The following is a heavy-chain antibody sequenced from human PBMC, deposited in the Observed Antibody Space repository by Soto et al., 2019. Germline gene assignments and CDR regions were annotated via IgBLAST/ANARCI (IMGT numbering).Heavy chain of an antibody. CDR3: ARGTRGAAAVTSIDY. D-gene: IGHD6-13*01. V-gene: IGHV4-59*08. J-gene: IGHJ4*02. Sequence: SETLSLTCTVSGGSISSYYWSWIRQPPGKGLEWIGYIYYSGSTNYNPSLKSRVTISVDTSKNQFSLKLSSVTAADTAVYYCARGTRGAAAVTSIDYWGQGTLVTVSS. CDR1: GGSISSYY. CDR2: IYYSGST.